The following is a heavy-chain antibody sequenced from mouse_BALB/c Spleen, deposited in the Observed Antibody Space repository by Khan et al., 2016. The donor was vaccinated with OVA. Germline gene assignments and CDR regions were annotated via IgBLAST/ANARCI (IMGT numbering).Heavy chain of an antibody. CDR3: ARSDGNYKFTY. CDR2: INTYTGEP. V-gene: IGHV9-3-1*01. Sequence: QIQLVQSGPELKKPGETVKISCKASGYTLTDYGMNWVKQAPGKGLKWMGWINTYTGEPTYADDFKGRFAFSLETSASTAYLQVSNLKNEDTATYFRARSDGNYKFTYWGQGTLVTVSA. D-gene: IGHD2-1*01. CDR1: GYTLTDYG. J-gene: IGHJ3*01.